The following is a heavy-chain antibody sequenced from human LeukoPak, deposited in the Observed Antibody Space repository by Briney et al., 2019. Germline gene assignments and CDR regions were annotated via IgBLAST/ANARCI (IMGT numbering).Heavy chain of an antibody. V-gene: IGHV4-34*01. CDR1: GGSFSGYY. Sequence: KSSETLSLTCAVYGGSFSGYYWSWIRQPPGKGLEWIGEINHSGSTNYNPSLKSRVTISVDTSKNQFSLKLSSVTAADTAVYYCARFGGDFYDFWSGIRQTHYYYYMDVWGKGTTVTVSS. J-gene: IGHJ6*03. CDR3: ARFGGDFYDFWSGIRQTHYYYYMDV. CDR2: INHSGST. D-gene: IGHD3-3*01.